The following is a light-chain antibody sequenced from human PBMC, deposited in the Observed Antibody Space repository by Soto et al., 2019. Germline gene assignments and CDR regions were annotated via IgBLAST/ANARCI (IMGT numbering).Light chain of an antibody. CDR2: GAS. V-gene: IGKV3-15*01. J-gene: IGKJ1*01. CDR3: QQYNKWRT. Sequence: EVVLTQSPATLSVSPGDRATLSCRASQSVSRNLAWYQQKPGQAPRLLIYGASTRATGIPARISGSGSGTEFTLTISSLQSEDFAVYYCQQYNKWRTFGQGTKVDIK. CDR1: QSVSRN.